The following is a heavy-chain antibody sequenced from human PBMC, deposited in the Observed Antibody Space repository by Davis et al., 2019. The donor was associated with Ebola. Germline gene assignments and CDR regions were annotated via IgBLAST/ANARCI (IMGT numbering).Heavy chain of an antibody. D-gene: IGHD3-10*01. V-gene: IGHV3-30-3*01. J-gene: IGHJ4*02. CDR3: AKESRMVRGATDY. Sequence: PGGSLRLSCAASGFTFSSYAMHWVRQAPGKGLEWVAVISYDGSNKYYADSVKGRFTISRDNSKNTLYLQMNSLRAEDTAVYYCAKESRMVRGATDYWGQGTLVTVSS. CDR1: GFTFSSYA. CDR2: ISYDGSNK.